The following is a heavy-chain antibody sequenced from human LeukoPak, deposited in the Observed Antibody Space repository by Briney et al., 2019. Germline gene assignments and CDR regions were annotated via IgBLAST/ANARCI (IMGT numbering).Heavy chain of an antibody. J-gene: IGHJ6*03. CDR3: ARVIAAAGPPYYYYYMDV. Sequence: GGSLRLSCAASGFTFEDHGMSWVRQAPGKGLEWVSGINWDGGSTGYADSVKGRFTISRGNAKNSLYLQMSSLRAEDTALFYCARVIAAAGPPYYYYYMDVWGKGTTVTVSS. D-gene: IGHD6-13*01. CDR1: GFTFEDHG. CDR2: INWDGGST. V-gene: IGHV3-20*04.